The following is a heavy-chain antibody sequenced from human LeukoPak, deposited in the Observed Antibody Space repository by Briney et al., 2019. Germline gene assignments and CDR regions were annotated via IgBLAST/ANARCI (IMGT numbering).Heavy chain of an antibody. CDR3: ARVPRIVVVPAAMDY. CDR2: ISAYNGNT. D-gene: IGHD2-2*01. Sequence: GASVKVSCKASGYTFTSYGISWVRQAPGQGLEWMRWISAYNGNTNYAQKLQGRVTMTTDTSTSTAYMELRSLRSDDTAVYYCARVPRIVVVPAAMDYWGQGTLVTVSS. V-gene: IGHV1-18*01. J-gene: IGHJ4*02. CDR1: GYTFTSYG.